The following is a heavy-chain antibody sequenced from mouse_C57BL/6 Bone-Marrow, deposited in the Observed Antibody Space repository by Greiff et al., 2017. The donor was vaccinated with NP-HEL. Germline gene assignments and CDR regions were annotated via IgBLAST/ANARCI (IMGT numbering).Heavy chain of an antibody. Sequence: VQLQQPGAELVKPGASVKLSCKASGYTFTSYWMHWVKQRPGQGLEWIGMIHPNSGSTNYNEKFKSKATLTVDKSSSTAYMQLSSLTSEDSAVYYCASYYYDYDTFAYWGQGTLVTVSA. CDR3: ASYYYDYDTFAY. D-gene: IGHD2-4*01. CDR2: IHPNSGST. CDR1: GYTFTSYW. J-gene: IGHJ3*01. V-gene: IGHV1-64*01.